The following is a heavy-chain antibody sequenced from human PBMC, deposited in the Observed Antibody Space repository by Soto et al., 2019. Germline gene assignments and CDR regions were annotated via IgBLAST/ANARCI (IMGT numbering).Heavy chain of an antibody. D-gene: IGHD2-2*01. CDR3: AKEEVVVVPAAMFRYFDL. V-gene: IGHV3-30*18. CDR2: ISYDGSNK. J-gene: IGHJ2*01. CDR1: GFTFSSYG. Sequence: QVQLVESGGGVVQPGRSLRLSCAASGFTFSSYGMHWVRQAPGKGLEWVAGISYDGSNKYYADSVKGRFTISRDNSKNTLYLQINSLRAEDTAVYYCAKEEVVVVPAAMFRYFDLWGRGTLVTVSS.